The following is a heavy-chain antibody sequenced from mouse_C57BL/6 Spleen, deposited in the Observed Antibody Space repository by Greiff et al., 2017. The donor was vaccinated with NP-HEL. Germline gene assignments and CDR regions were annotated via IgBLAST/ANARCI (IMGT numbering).Heavy chain of an antibody. CDR2: IYPRDGST. CDR3: AMVPKITTVGDWYCDV. CDR1: GYTFTDHT. Sequence: VQLQQSDAELVKPGASVKISCKVSGYTFTDHTIHWMKQRPEQGLEWIGYIYPRDGSTKYNEKFKGKATLTADKSSSTAYMQLNSLTSEDSAVYFCAMVPKITTVGDWYCDVWGTGTTVTVSS. V-gene: IGHV1-78*01. D-gene: IGHD1-1*01. J-gene: IGHJ1*03.